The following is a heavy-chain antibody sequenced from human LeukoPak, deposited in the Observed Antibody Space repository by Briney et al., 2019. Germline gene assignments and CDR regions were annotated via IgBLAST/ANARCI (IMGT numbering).Heavy chain of an antibody. D-gene: IGHD2-21*02. Sequence: ASVKVSCKASGYTFNSSYMHWVRQAPGQGLEWMGIINPSDDSTRYAQKFQGRVTMTRNTSISTAYMELSSLRSEDTAVYYCARGPSRGDGSDFWGQGALVTVSS. CDR3: ARGPSRGDGSDF. V-gene: IGHV1-46*02. CDR1: GYTFNSSY. J-gene: IGHJ4*02. CDR2: INPSDDST.